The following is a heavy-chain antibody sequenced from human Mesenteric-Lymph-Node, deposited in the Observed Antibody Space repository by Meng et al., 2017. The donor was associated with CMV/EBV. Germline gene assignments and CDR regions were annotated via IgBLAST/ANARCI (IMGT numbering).Heavy chain of an antibody. V-gene: IGHV1-69*02. CDR2: IIPILGIA. J-gene: IGHJ6*02. D-gene: IGHD6-19*01. CDR3: ARGGYSSGWYGDYYYYGMDV. Sequence: SVKVSCKASGGTFSSYTISWVRQAPGQGLEWMGRIIPILGIANYAQKFQGRVTMTRNTSISTAYMELSSLRSEDTAVYYCARGGYSSGWYGDYYYYGMDVWGQGTTVTVSS. CDR1: GGTFSSYT.